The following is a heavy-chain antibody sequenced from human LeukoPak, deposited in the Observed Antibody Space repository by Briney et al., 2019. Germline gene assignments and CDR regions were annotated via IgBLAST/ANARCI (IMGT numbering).Heavy chain of an antibody. CDR1: GFTFSDYY. CDR2: ISSSGRTI. CDR3: ARDSRAGYGSGSYYKLGIAFDI. Sequence: PGGSLRLSCAASGFTFSDYYMSWIRQAPGKGLEWVSYISSSGRTIYYADSVKGRFTISRDNAKNSLYLQMSSLRAEDTAVYYCARDSRAGYGSGSYYKLGIAFDIWGQGTMVTVSS. J-gene: IGHJ3*02. V-gene: IGHV3-11*01. D-gene: IGHD3-10*01.